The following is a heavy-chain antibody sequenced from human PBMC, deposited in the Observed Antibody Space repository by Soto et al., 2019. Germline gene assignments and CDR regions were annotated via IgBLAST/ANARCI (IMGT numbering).Heavy chain of an antibody. CDR1: GGSISSSNW. Sequence: PSETLSLTCAVSGGSISSSNWWSWVRQPPGKGLEWIGEIYHSGSTNYNPSLKSRVTISVDKSKNQFSLKLSSVTAADTAVYYCARGRFFGENIYYYYGMDVWGQGTTVTVSS. CDR3: ARGRFFGENIYYYYGMDV. J-gene: IGHJ6*02. V-gene: IGHV4-4*02. CDR2: IYHSGST. D-gene: IGHD3-3*01.